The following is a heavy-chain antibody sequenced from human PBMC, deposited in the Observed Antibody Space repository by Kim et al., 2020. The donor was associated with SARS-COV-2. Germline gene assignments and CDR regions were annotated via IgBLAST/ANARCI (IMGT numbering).Heavy chain of an antibody. CDR3: ARSPLRYFDWFTNNWFGP. V-gene: IGHV4-39*01. CDR2: IYYSGST. CDR1: GGSISSSSYY. J-gene: IGHJ5*02. D-gene: IGHD3-9*01. Sequence: SETLSLTCTVSGGSISSSSYYWGWIRQPPGKGLEWIGSIYYSGSTYYNPSLKSRVTISVDTSKNQFSLKLSSVTAADTAVYYCARSPLRYFDWFTNNWFGPWGQGTLVTVSS.